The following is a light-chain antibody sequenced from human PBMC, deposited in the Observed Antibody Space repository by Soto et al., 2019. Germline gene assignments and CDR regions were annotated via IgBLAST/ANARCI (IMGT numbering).Light chain of an antibody. CDR2: DAS. CDR3: QQYDNYPLT. V-gene: IGKV1-5*01. CDR1: QSVRSW. J-gene: IGKJ4*01. Sequence: DIQMTQSPATLSASVGDRVTITCRASQSVRSWLAWYQQKPGTAPKLLIFDASRLESGVPSRFSGSASGTEFTLTISSLQPDDFATYYCQQYDNYPLTFGGGTEVDIK.